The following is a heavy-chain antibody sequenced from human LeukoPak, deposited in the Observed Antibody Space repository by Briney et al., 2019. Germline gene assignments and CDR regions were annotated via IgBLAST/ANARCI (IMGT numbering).Heavy chain of an antibody. J-gene: IGHJ4*02. CDR2: ISWNSGSI. CDR3: AKGLNSGWYYFDY. Sequence: PGRSLRLSCAASGFTFDDYAMHWVRQAPGKGLEGVSGISWNSGSIGYADSVKGRFTISRDNAKNSLYLQMNSLRAEDMALYYCAKGLNSGWYYFDYWGQGTLVTVSS. CDR1: GFTFDDYA. V-gene: IGHV3-9*03. D-gene: IGHD6-19*01.